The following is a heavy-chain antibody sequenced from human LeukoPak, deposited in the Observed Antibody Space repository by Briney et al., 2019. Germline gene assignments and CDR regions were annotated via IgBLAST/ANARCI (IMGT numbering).Heavy chain of an antibody. CDR3: ARESNYGNLDY. D-gene: IGHD4-17*01. CDR1: GFTFSSYS. V-gene: IGHV3-21*01. Sequence: GGSLRLSCAASGFTFSSYSKNWVRQAPGKGLEWVSSISSSSSYIYYAGSVRGRFTISRDNAKNSLYLQMNSLRAEDAAVYYCARESNYGNLDYWGQGTLVTVSS. J-gene: IGHJ4*02. CDR2: ISSSSSYI.